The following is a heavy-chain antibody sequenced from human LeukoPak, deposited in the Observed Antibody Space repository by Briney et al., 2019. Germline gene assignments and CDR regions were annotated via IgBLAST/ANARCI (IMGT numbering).Heavy chain of an antibody. V-gene: IGHV1-18*01. Sequence: ASVKVSCKASGYTFTSYGISWVRQAPGQGLEWMGWISAYNGNTNYAQKLQGRVTMITDTSTSTAYMELRSLRSDDTAVYYCARDLGYGDYDGGSDYWGQGTLVTVSS. J-gene: IGHJ4*02. CDR2: ISAYNGNT. D-gene: IGHD4-17*01. CDR3: ARDLGYGDYDGGSDY. CDR1: GYTFTSYG.